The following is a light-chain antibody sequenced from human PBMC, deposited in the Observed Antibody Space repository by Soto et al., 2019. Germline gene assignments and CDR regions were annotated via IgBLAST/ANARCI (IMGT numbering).Light chain of an antibody. CDR1: QSVLYSSNNKNY. CDR2: WAS. CDR3: QQYYSTPT. J-gene: IGKJ2*01. V-gene: IGKV4-1*01. Sequence: DIVMTQSPDSLAVSLGERPTINCKSSQSVLYSSNNKNYLAWYQQKSRQPPKLLIYWASTRESGVPDRFSGSGSGTDFTLTISSLQAEDVAVYYCQQYYSTPTFGQGTKLEIK.